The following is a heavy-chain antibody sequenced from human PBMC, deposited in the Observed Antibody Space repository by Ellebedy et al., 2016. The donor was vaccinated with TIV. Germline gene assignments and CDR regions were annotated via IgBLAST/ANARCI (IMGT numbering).Heavy chain of an antibody. Sequence: MPGGSLRLSCTVSDYSIRSDYYWGWIRQPPGKVLEWIGSIYHSGSTYYNPSLKSRLTISVDTSKNQFSLKLSSVTAADTAVYYCARDSVRLGLDYWGQGTLVTVSS. CDR1: DYSIRSDYY. CDR2: IYHSGST. CDR3: ARDSVRLGLDY. D-gene: IGHD3-22*01. V-gene: IGHV4-38-2*02. J-gene: IGHJ4*02.